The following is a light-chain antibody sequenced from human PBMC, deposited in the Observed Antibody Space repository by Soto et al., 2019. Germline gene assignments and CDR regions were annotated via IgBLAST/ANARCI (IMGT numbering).Light chain of an antibody. Sequence: AIRMTQSPSSFSASTGDRVTITCRASQGISSYLAWYQQKPGKAPKLLIYAASTLQSGVPSRFSGSGSGTDFTLTISCLQSEDFATYYCQQYYSYPLTFGQGTEV. CDR1: QGISSY. CDR3: QQYYSYPLT. J-gene: IGKJ1*01. V-gene: IGKV1-8*01. CDR2: AAS.